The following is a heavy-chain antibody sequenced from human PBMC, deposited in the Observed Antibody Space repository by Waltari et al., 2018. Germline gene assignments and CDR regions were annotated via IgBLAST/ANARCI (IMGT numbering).Heavy chain of an antibody. CDR3: VREIRGTGYFPDAFDI. V-gene: IGHV3-48*01. Sequence: EEQLVESGGGLVQTGGSLRPSCAPSGFLLSTSFMQWVRQAPGKGLDWISYISSVGTTIYYADSVKGRVTISRDNAKNSLHLQMNSLRAEDTAVYYCVREIRGTGYFPDAFDIWGQGTMVSVSS. CDR2: ISSVGTTI. CDR1: GFLLSTSF. J-gene: IGHJ3*02. D-gene: IGHD3-9*01.